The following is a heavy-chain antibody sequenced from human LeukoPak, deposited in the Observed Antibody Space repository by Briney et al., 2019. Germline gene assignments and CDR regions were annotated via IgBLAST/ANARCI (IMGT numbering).Heavy chain of an antibody. Sequence: SETLSLTCTVSGGSISGYRWSWIRQPPGKGLEWIRFIYYSGSTNYNPSLKSRVTISVDTSKNQFSLKLSSVTAADTAVYYCARGCSAGTPHNWFDPWGQGTLVTVSS. V-gene: IGHV4-59*01. CDR2: IYYSGST. D-gene: IGHD6-13*01. CDR1: GGSISGYR. CDR3: ARGCSAGTPHNWFDP. J-gene: IGHJ5*02.